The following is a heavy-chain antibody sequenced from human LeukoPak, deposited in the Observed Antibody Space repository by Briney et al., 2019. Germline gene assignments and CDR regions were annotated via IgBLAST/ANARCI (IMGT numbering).Heavy chain of an antibody. CDR3: ARVEGVVTAIPDAFDI. CDR1: GGSISSSNW. Sequence: KSSGTLSLTCAVSGGSISSSNWWSWVHQPPGKGLEWIGEIYHSGSTNYNPSLKSRVTISVDKSKNQFSLKLSSVTAADTAVYYCARVEGVVTAIPDAFDIWGQGTMVTVSS. D-gene: IGHD2-21*02. J-gene: IGHJ3*02. V-gene: IGHV4-4*02. CDR2: IYHSGST.